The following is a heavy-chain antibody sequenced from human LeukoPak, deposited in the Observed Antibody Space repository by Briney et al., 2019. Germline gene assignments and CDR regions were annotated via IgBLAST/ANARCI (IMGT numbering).Heavy chain of an antibody. D-gene: IGHD2-15*01. Sequence: GGSLRLSCAASGFTFGSYWMSWVRQAPGKGLEWVANIKQDGNEKSYVDSVKGRFTISRDNARNSLSLQMNSLRAEDMAVYYCARAGQAARAAGLNFDPWSQGTLVTVSS. CDR1: GFTFGSYW. CDR2: IKQDGNEK. CDR3: ARAGQAARAAGLNFDP. J-gene: IGHJ5*02. V-gene: IGHV3-7*01.